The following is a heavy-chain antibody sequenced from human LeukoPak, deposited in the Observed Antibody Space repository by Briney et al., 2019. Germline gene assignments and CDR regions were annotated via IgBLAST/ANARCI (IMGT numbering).Heavy chain of an antibody. D-gene: IGHD2-2*01. J-gene: IGHJ4*02. V-gene: IGHV3-49*04. CDR2: IRSKAYGGTT. CDR3: TRVEGIVVVTDYFDY. CDR1: GFTFSSYA. Sequence: GGSLRLSCAASGFTFSSYAMHWVRQAPGKGLEWVGFIRSKAYGGTTEYAASVKGRFTISRDDSKSIAYLQMNSLKTEDTAVYYCTRVEGIVVVTDYFDYWGQGTLVTVSS.